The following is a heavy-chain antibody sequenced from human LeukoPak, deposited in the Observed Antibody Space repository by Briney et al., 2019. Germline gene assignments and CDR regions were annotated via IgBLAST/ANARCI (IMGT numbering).Heavy chain of an antibody. CDR3: ARASNYDILTGYSYYFDY. V-gene: IGHV1-46*01. J-gene: IGHJ4*02. CDR2: INPSGGST. CDR1: GYTFTSYY. Sequence: ASVKVSCKASGYTFTSYYMHWVQQAPGQGLEWMGIINPSGGSTSYAQKFQGRVTMTRDTSTSTVYMELSSLRSEDTAVYYCARASNYDILTGYSYYFDYWGQGTLVTVSS. D-gene: IGHD3-9*01.